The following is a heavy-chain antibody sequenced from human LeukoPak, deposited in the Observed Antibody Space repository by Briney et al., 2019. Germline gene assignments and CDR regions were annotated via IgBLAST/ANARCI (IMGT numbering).Heavy chain of an antibody. Sequence: PGGSLRLSCAASGFTFSSYGMHWVRQAPGKGLEWVAVISYDGSNKYYADSVKGRFTISRDNSKNTLYLQMNSLRAEDTAVYYCARVHSYCSTTSCLDYWGQGTLVTVSS. J-gene: IGHJ4*02. CDR2: ISYDGSNK. D-gene: IGHD2-2*01. CDR3: ARVHSYCSTTSCLDY. CDR1: GFTFSSYG. V-gene: IGHV3-30*03.